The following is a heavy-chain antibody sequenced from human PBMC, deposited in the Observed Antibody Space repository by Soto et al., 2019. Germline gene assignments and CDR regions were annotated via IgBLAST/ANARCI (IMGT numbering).Heavy chain of an antibody. CDR3: ARVLVCYTLCYYYGMDV. CDR2: ISYDGSNK. V-gene: IGHV3-30-3*01. Sequence: QVQLVESGGGVVQPGRSLRLSCAASGFTFSSYAMHWVRQAPGKGLEWVAVISYDGSNKYYADSVKGRFTISRDNSKNTLYLQMNSLRADDTAVYYCARVLVCYTLCYYYGMDVWGQGTTVTVSS. CDR1: GFTFSSYA. D-gene: IGHD2-8*01. J-gene: IGHJ6*02.